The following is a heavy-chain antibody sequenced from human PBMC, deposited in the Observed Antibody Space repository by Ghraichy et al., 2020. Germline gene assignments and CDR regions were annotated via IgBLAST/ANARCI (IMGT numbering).Heavy chain of an antibody. CDR3: ARDHCSGGSCYSG. J-gene: IGHJ4*02. Sequence: SETLSLTCAVSGGSISSSNWWSWVRQPPGKGLEWIGEIYHSGSTNYNPSLKSRVTISVDKSKNQFSLKLSSVTAADTAVYYCARDHCSGGSCYSGWGQGTLVTVSS. CDR1: GGSISSSNW. CDR2: IYHSGST. V-gene: IGHV4-4*02. D-gene: IGHD2-15*01.